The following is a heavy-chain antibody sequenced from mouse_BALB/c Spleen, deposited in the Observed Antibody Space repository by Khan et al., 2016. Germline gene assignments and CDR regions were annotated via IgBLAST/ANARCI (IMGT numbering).Heavy chain of an antibody. CDR2: INTYTGET. J-gene: IGHJ3*01. V-gene: IGHV9-1*02. CDR3: ATWEFAY. Sequence: QIQLVQSGPELKKPGETVKISCKASGYTFTNYGMNWVKQAPGKGLKWMGWINTYTGETTYADDFKGRFAFSLETSASTAYLQINQPKNEDMATYFCATWEFAYWGQGTLVTVSA. CDR1: GYTFTNYG. D-gene: IGHD4-1*01.